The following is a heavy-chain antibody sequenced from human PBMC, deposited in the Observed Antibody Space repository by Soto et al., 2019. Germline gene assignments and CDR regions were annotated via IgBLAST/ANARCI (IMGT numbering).Heavy chain of an antibody. CDR1: GDSVSSSNPS. J-gene: IGHJ4*02. D-gene: IGHD6-19*01. V-gene: IGHV6-1*01. CDR3: AREQWMGYFFDY. CDR2: TYYRSKWYF. Sequence: PSPTLSLPCGISGDSVSSSNPSWNWIRQSPSRGLEWLGRTYYRSKWYFDYAISVRSRITINPDTSKNQFSLQLTSVTPEDSAVYYCAREQWMGYFFDYWGQGTLVTVSS.